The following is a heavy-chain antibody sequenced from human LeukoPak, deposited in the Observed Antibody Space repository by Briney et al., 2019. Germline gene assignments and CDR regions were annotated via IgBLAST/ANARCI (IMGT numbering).Heavy chain of an antibody. CDR1: GYTFTSYA. CDR2: MNPNSGNT. V-gene: IGHV1-8*03. CDR3: ARAGDEIDY. Sequence: ASVKVSCKASGYTFTSYAMNWVRQAPGQGLEWMGWMNPNSGNTGYAQKFQGRVTITRNTSISTAYMELSSLRSEDTAVYYCARAGDEIDYWGQGTLVTVSS. J-gene: IGHJ4*02. D-gene: IGHD3-16*01.